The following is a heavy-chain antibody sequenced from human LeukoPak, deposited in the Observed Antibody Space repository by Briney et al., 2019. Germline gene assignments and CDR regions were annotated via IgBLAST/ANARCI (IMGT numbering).Heavy chain of an antibody. Sequence: GGSLRLSCAASGFTFITYWMHWVRQAPGKGLVWVSSIDSDGSTTTYADSVKGRFTISRDNAKNTLYLQMNSLKAEDTAVYYCAKDRHPARADGYYFDYWGQGTLVTVSS. CDR3: AKDRHPARADGYYFDY. CDR2: IDSDGSTT. V-gene: IGHV3-74*01. D-gene: IGHD5-24*01. J-gene: IGHJ4*02. CDR1: GFTFITYW.